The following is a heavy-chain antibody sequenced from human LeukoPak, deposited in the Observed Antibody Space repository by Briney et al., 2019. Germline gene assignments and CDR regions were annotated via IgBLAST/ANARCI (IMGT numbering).Heavy chain of an antibody. CDR2: IYPGDSDT. J-gene: IGHJ6*02. CDR1: GYSFTSYW. V-gene: IGHV5-51*01. CDR3: ARQRFRSYYYYGMDV. D-gene: IGHD1-14*01. Sequence: GESLKISCKGSGYSFTSYWIGWVRQLPGKGLEWMGIIYPGDSDTRYSPSFQGQVTISADKSISTAYLQWSSLKASDTAMYYCARQRFRSYYYYGMDVWGQGTTVTVSS.